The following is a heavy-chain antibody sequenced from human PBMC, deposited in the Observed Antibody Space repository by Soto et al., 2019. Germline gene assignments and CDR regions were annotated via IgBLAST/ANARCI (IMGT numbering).Heavy chain of an antibody. J-gene: IGHJ6*02. V-gene: IGHV3-23*01. CDR1: GFTFSSYA. D-gene: IGHD3-22*01. CDR2: ISGSGGSI. CDR3: AKVYYYDSSGYNLGGYYYYYGMDV. Sequence: GGSLRLSCAASGFTFSSYAMSRVRQAPGKGLEWVSAISGSGGSIYYADSVKGRFTISRDNSKNTLYLQMNSLRAEDTAVYYCAKVYYYDSSGYNLGGYYYYYGMDVWGQGTTVTVSS.